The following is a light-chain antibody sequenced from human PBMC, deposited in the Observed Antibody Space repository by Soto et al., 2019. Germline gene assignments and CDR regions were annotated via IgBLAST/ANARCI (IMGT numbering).Light chain of an antibody. CDR1: QAIGSW. V-gene: IGKV1D-16*01. CDR2: DAS. Sequence: DIQMTQSPSSLSASVGDRVTITCRASQAIGSWLAWYQQKPGKATTSLIYDASNLQTEVPSRFSGSGSETDFTLTTSGLQPEDFATYYCQQYNSCPPTFGGGTMVEVK. J-gene: IGKJ4*01. CDR3: QQYNSCPPT.